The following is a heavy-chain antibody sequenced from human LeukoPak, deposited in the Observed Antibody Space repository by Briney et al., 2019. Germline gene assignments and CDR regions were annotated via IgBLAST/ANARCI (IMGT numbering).Heavy chain of an antibody. CDR1: RFTFSSYV. Sequence: AGGSLRPSCAASRFTFSSYVMGWVRQAPGKGLECVSAISGSGRSTYYADSVKGRFTISREDSKNTLYLQTNILRAEDTAIYYCARVSGNVQIWPQPFGDGMDVWGQGTTVTVSS. J-gene: IGHJ6*02. CDR2: ISGSGRST. D-gene: IGHD3-10*01. V-gene: IGHV3-23*01. CDR3: ARVSGNVQIWPQPFGDGMDV.